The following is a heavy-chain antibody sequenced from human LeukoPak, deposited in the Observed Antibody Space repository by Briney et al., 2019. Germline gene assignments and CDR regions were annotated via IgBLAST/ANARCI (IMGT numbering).Heavy chain of an antibody. V-gene: IGHV3-72*01. J-gene: IGHJ6*02. CDR3: ARGRKAVATNRYYYGMGV. Sequence: PGGSLRLSCAASGFTFSDYYMDWVRQAPGKGLEWVGRARNKANSYTTDYAASVKGRFTISRDDSKNSLYLQMNSLKAEDTAVYYCARGRKAVATNRYYYGMGVWGQGTTVTVSS. D-gene: IGHD6-19*01. CDR1: GFTFSDYY. CDR2: ARNKANSYTT.